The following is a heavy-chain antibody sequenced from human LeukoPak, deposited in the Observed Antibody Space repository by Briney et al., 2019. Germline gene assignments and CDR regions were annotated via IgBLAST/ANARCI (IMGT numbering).Heavy chain of an antibody. J-gene: IGHJ5*02. D-gene: IGHD6-13*01. CDR2: IYYSGST. Sequence: SETLSLTCTVSGGSISSSSYYWGWIRQPPGKGLEWIGYIYYSGSTYYNPSLKSRVTISVDTSKNQFSLKLSSVTAADTAVYYCARSTNWYNWFDPWGQGTLVIVS. CDR3: ARSTNWYNWFDP. V-gene: IGHV4-31*03. CDR1: GGSISSSSYY.